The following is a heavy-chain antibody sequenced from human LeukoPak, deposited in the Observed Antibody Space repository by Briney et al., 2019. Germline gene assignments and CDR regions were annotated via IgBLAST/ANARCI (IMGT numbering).Heavy chain of an antibody. V-gene: IGHV3-30*02. D-gene: IGHD1-26*01. Sequence: GGSLRLSCAASGLTFSNYGMHWVRQAPGKGLEWVAFVRYDETTKFYAASVKGRVIISRDNSKTTPYLQMNSLRAGDTAVYYCANSHRRWELLPFDYWGQGTLVTVSS. CDR1: GLTFSNYG. CDR3: ANSHRRWELLPFDY. J-gene: IGHJ4*02. CDR2: VRYDETTK.